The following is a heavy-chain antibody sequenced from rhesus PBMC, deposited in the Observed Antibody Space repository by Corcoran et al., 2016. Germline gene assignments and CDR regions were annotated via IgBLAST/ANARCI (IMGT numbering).Heavy chain of an antibody. CDR2: IFGGGVTA. Sequence: QLQLQESGPGLVKPSETLSLTCAVSGDSISNNHWVWIRQPPGKGLEWNGRIFGGGVTADTDPYLKSRVTISPDTSKNQFSLKVNSVIAAATAVYYCARGCTYRGCPLVQIDYWGQGVLVTVSS. CDR3: ARGCTYRGCPLVQIDY. D-gene: IGHD2-21*01. J-gene: IGHJ4*01. CDR1: GDSISNNH. V-gene: IGHV4-173*01.